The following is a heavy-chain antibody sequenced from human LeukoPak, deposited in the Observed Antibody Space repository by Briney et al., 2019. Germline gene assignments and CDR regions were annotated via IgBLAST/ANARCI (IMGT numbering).Heavy chain of an antibody. Sequence: GGSLRLSCAASGFTFSSYSMNWVRQAPGKGLEWVSSISSSSSSYIYYADSVKGRFTISRDNAKNSLYLQMNSLRAEDTAVYYCARIAAAGMVDRYNNWFDPWGQGTLVTVSS. CDR1: GFTFSSYS. J-gene: IGHJ5*02. CDR3: ARIAAAGMVDRYNNWFDP. V-gene: IGHV3-21*01. D-gene: IGHD6-13*01. CDR2: ISSSSSSYI.